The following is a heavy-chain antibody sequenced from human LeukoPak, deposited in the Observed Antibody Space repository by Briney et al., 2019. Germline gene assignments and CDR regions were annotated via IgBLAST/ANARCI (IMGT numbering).Heavy chain of an antibody. CDR1: GGSFSDYF. Sequence: KPSETLSLTCAVYGGSFSDYFWNWIRQTPGKGLEWIGEINHGGGTKYNPSLRSRATISVDTSKKQFSLNLTSVTAAATAVYYCARGEDGTGDYRPTYFDSWGQGTLVTVSS. CDR3: ARGEDGTGDYRPTYFDS. D-gene: IGHD4-17*01. J-gene: IGHJ4*02. V-gene: IGHV4-34*01. CDR2: INHGGGT.